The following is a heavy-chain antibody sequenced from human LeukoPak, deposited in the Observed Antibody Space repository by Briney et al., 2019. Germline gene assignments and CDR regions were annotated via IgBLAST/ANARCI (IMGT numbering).Heavy chain of an antibody. Sequence: GGSLRLSCAASGFTFSSYSMNWVRQAPGKGLEWVSYISSSSSTIYYADSVKGRFTIFRDNAKNSLYLQMNSLRAEDTAVYYCARDGSIGGFDYWGQGTLVTVSS. J-gene: IGHJ4*02. D-gene: IGHD2/OR15-2a*01. CDR3: ARDGSIGGFDY. CDR1: GFTFSSYS. CDR2: ISSSSSTI. V-gene: IGHV3-48*04.